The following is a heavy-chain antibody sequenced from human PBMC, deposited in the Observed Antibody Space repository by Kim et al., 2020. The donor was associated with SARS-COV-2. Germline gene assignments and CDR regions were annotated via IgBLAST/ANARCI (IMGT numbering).Heavy chain of an antibody. CDR3: AEMPGYCSGGSCYSGGI. CDR1: GFTFTSSA. D-gene: IGHD2-15*01. Sequence: SVKVSCKASGFTFTSSAVQWVRQARGQRLEWIGWIVVGSGNTNYAQKFQERVTITRDMSTSTAYMELSSLRSEDTAVYYCAEMPGYCSGGSCYSGGIWGQGTLVTVSS. V-gene: IGHV1-58*01. CDR2: IVVGSGNT. J-gene: IGHJ4*02.